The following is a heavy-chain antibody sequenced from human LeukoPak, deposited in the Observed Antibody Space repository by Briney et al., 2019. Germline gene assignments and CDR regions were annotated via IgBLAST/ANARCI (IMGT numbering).Heavy chain of an antibody. D-gene: IGHD4-17*01. CDR1: GLTFSNYA. CDR2: ITGRGRGT. V-gene: IGHV3-23*01. CDR3: SKDPNGDYVGAFDM. Sequence: PGGSLRLSCTASGLTFSNYATTWVRQAPGKGLEWVSSITGRGRGTYYADSVKGRFSVSRDNSQNTVFLHVNSLRADDTALYYCSKDPNGDYVGAFDMWGPGTMVTVSS. J-gene: IGHJ3*02.